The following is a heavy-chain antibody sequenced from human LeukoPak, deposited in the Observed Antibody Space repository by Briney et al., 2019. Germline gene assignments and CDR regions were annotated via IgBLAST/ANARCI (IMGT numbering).Heavy chain of an antibody. CDR1: GGTFSSYA. V-gene: IGHV1-69*01. Sequence: GASVKVSCKASGGTFSSYAISWVRQAPGQGLEWMGGIIPIFGTANYAQKFQGRVTITADESTSTAYMELSSLRSEDTAVYYCARDHRYYDSSGYPHAFDIWGQGTLVTVSS. J-gene: IGHJ3*02. CDR3: ARDHRYYDSSGYPHAFDI. CDR2: IIPIFGTA. D-gene: IGHD3-22*01.